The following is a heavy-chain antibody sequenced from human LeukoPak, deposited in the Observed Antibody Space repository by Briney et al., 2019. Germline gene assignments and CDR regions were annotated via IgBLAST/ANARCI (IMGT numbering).Heavy chain of an antibody. CDR2: IYYSGST. Sequence: SETLSLTCTVSSDSISTTSYYWGWIRQPPGEGLEWVGSIYYSGSTYYNPSLKSRVTISVDTSKNQFSLKLSSVTAADTAVYYCARPRAGVYSSSYYFDYWGQGTLVTVSS. V-gene: IGHV4-39*01. J-gene: IGHJ4*02. D-gene: IGHD6-6*01. CDR3: ARPRAGVYSSSYYFDY. CDR1: SDSISTTSYY.